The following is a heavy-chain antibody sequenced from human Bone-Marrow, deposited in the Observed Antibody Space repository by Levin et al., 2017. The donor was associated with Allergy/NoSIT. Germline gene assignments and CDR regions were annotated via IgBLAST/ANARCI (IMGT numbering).Heavy chain of an antibody. CDR1: GGTFSSYA. CDR3: ATPRRRSIIVGASHFDY. J-gene: IGHJ4*02. V-gene: IGHV1-69*13. Sequence: SVKVSCKASGGTFSSYAISWVRQAPGQGLEWMGGIIPIFGTANYAQKFQGRVTITADESTSTAYMELSSLRSEDTAVYYCATPRRRSIIVGASHFDYWGQGTLVTVSS. D-gene: IGHD1-26*01. CDR2: IIPIFGTA.